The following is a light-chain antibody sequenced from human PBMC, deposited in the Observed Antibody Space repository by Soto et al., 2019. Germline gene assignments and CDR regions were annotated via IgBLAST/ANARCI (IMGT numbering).Light chain of an antibody. CDR1: QTISASY. Sequence: EIVLTQSPGTLSLSPGERATLSCRASQTISASYLAWYQQKPGQAPRLLIYCASSRTTGIPDRFSGSGSGTGFTLSISILPPEDFAVYYCHQYGSSPFTFGPGTEVDI. J-gene: IGKJ3*01. CDR3: HQYGSSPFT. CDR2: CAS. V-gene: IGKV3-20*01.